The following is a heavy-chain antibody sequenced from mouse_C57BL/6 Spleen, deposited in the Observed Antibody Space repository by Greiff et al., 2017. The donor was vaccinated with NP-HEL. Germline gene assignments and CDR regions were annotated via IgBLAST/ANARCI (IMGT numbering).Heavy chain of an antibody. CDR1: GYAFSSSW. CDR3: ASDGSRAFYAMDY. D-gene: IGHD1-1*01. Sequence: QVQLKESGPELVKPGASVKISCKASGYAFSSSWMNWVKQRPGKGLEWIGRIYPGDGDTNYNGKFKGKATLTEDKSSSTAYMQLSSLTSEDSAVYFCASDGSRAFYAMDYWGQGTSVTVSS. V-gene: IGHV1-82*01. CDR2: IYPGDGDT. J-gene: IGHJ4*01.